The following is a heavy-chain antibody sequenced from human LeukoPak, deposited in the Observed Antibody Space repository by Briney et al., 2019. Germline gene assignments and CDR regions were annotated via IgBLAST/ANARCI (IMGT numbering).Heavy chain of an antibody. J-gene: IGHJ4*02. CDR3: ARDSHDYVWGSLGY. V-gene: IGHV1-18*04. CDR2: ISAYKGNT. Sequence: ASVYVSCKPSVYTRTIYGISWVRPAHRQGLEWVGWISAYKGNTNYAQKLQGRVTMTTDTSTSTAYMELRSLRSDDTAVYYCARDSHDYVWGSLGYWGQGTLVTVSS. CDR1: VYTRTIYG. D-gene: IGHD3-16*01.